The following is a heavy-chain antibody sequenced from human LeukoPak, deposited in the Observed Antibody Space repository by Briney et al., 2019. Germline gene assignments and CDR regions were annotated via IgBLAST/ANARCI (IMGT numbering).Heavy chain of an antibody. J-gene: IGHJ4*02. CDR3: AKSRGSGLFDY. CDR2: ISGSGGST. Sequence: GGSLRLSCGASVFTFSSYAMRGVRQAPGKGLEWVSGISGSGGSTYYADSMKGRFTISRDNSKNTLYLQMNSLRAEDTAIYYCAKSRGSGLFDYWGQGTLVTVSS. V-gene: IGHV3-23*01. CDR1: VFTFSSYA. D-gene: IGHD3-10*01.